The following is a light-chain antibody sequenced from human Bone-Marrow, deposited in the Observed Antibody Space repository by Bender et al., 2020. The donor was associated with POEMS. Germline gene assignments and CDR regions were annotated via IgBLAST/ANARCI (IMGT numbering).Light chain of an antibody. CDR2: GYN. CDR1: SSNIGSNY. CDR3: QSYDNSLGGWV. Sequence: QSVLTQPPSVSGAPGQRVTVSCSGSSSNIGSNYVYWYQQVPGTAPKLLIYGYNNRPSGVPDRFSGSKSGTSASLAITGLQAEDEGDYYCQSYDNSLGGWVFGGGTKLTVL. V-gene: IGLV1-40*01. J-gene: IGLJ3*02.